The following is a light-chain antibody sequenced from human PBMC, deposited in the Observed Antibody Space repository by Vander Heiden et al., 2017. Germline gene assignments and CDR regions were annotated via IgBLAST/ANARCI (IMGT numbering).Light chain of an antibody. CDR1: QSLSSSH. V-gene: IGKV3-20*01. J-gene: IGKJ2*01. CDR3: HHFGTSSRT. Sequence: EMVLTQSPGTLSLSSVERATLSCRVSQSLSSSHLLWYQLRPGQAPRLLIYGTFGMAAGIPDRFSGSGSETDFTRSIGRLEPEDCAVYYCHHFGTSSRTFGQRTQLEIK. CDR2: GTF.